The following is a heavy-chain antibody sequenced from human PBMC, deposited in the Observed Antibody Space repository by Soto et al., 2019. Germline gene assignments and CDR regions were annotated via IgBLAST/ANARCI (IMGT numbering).Heavy chain of an antibody. D-gene: IGHD6-19*01. CDR2: AYYRSQWYY. Sequence: PSQTLSLTCAISGDSVSSNSAAWNWIRQSPSRGLEWLGRAYYRSQWYYDSAVSVRSRITVIPDTSKNQFSLQLNSVTPEDTAVYYCARGGSSGWYYFDYWGQGTLVTVSS. J-gene: IGHJ4*02. CDR1: GDSVSSNSAA. V-gene: IGHV6-1*01. CDR3: ARGGSSGWYYFDY.